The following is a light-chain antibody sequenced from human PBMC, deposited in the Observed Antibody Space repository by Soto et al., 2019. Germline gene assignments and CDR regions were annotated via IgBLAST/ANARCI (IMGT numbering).Light chain of an antibody. V-gene: IGKV1-9*01. J-gene: IGKJ3*01. Sequence: DIQLTQSPSFLSASVGDRVTITCRASQGISSYLAWYQQKPGKAPKLLIYAASTLQSGVPSRFSGSGSGTEFTLTISSRQPEDFATYYCQQLNSYPSTFGPGTKVDIK. CDR2: AAS. CDR1: QGISSY. CDR3: QQLNSYPST.